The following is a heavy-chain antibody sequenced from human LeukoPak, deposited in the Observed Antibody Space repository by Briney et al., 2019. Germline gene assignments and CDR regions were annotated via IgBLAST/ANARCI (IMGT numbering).Heavy chain of an antibody. Sequence: GGSLRLSCAASGFTFSSYCMNWVRQAPGKGLEWVSSISSSSSYIYYADSVKGRFTISRDNAKNSLYLQMNSLRAEDTAVYYCARDIGLNYFDYWGQGTLVTVSS. D-gene: IGHD2-15*01. CDR3: ARDIGLNYFDY. V-gene: IGHV3-21*01. J-gene: IGHJ4*02. CDR1: GFTFSSYC. CDR2: ISSSSSYI.